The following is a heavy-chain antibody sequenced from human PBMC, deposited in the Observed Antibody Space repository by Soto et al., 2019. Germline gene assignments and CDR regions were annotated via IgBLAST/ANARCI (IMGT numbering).Heavy chain of an antibody. V-gene: IGHV3-74*01. CDR3: GTVFEY. CDR2: IDNDGSGT. CDR1: GITVIDHC. J-gene: IGHJ4*02. D-gene: IGHD4-17*01. Sequence: PVVSLRVSWAASGITVIDHCMHWVRQAPGKGLEWVSRIDNDGSGTSYADSVKGRFTISRDTAKNTVYLQMNSLRDGNTAVYYCGTVFEYWGQGTLVTRSS.